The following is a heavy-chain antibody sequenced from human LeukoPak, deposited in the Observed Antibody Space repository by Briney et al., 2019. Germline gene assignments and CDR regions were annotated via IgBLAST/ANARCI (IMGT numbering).Heavy chain of an antibody. V-gene: IGHV3-11*04. CDR2: ISSSGRTI. Sequence: GGSLRLSCAASGFTFSDYYMSWIRQAPGKGLEWVSSISSSGRTIYYADSVKSRFTISNDNAKKSLYLQMNSLRAEDTAVYYCARARRPKWERDGYTSKESAFDIWGQGTMVTVS. CDR3: ARARRPKWERDGYTSKESAFDI. J-gene: IGHJ3*02. D-gene: IGHD5-24*01. CDR1: GFTFSDYY.